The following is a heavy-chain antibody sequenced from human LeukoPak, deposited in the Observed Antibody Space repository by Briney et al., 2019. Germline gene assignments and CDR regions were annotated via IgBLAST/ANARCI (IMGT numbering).Heavy chain of an antibody. D-gene: IGHD6-13*01. J-gene: IGHJ4*02. CDR2: ISGSGGST. CDR3: AGQGWEQQLVPDY. V-gene: IGHV3-23*01. CDR1: GFTFSSYG. Sequence: GGSLRLSCAASGFTFSSYGMSWVRQAPGKGLEWVSAISGSGGSTYYADSVKGRFTISRDNSKNTLYLQMNSLRAEDTAVYYCAGQGWEQQLVPDYWGQGTLVTVSS.